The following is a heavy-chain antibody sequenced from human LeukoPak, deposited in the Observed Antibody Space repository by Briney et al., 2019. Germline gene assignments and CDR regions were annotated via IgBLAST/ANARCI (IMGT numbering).Heavy chain of an antibody. CDR1: GGSISSSSYY. CDR3: ARAYAIKGAAYCFDY. Sequence: PSETLSLTCTVSGGSISSSSYYWGWIRQPPGKGLEWIGSIYYSGSTYYNPSLKSRVTISVDTSKNQFSLKLSSVTAADTAVYYCARAYAIKGAAYCFDYWGQGTLVTVSS. J-gene: IGHJ4*02. V-gene: IGHV4-39*07. D-gene: IGHD6-25*01. CDR2: IYYSGST.